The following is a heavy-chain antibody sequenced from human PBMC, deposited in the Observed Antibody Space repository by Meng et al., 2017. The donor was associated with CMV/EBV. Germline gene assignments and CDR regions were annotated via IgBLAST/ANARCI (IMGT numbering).Heavy chain of an antibody. CDR1: AFTFDTYG. CDR3: AKQVVPAASGGEELDY. J-gene: IGHJ4*02. D-gene: IGHD2-2*01. Sequence: SAFTFDTYGMSWVRQAPGKGLEWVSGINWNGGSTGYADSVKGRFTISRDNAKNTLYLQMNSLRAEDTAVYYCAKQVVPAASGGEELDYWGQGTLVTVSS. CDR2: INWNGGST. V-gene: IGHV3-20*03.